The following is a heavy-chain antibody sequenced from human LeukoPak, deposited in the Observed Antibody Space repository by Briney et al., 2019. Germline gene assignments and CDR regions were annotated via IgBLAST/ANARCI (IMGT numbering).Heavy chain of an antibody. CDR1: GFTFSSYA. Sequence: GGSLRLSCAASGFTFSSYAMHWVRQAPGKGLEWVAVISYDGSNKYYADSVKGRFTISRDNSKNTLYLQMNSLRAEDTAVYYCARDLVPASGSYGMDVWGQGTTVTVSS. CDR2: ISYDGSNK. V-gene: IGHV3-30-3*01. D-gene: IGHD2-2*01. CDR3: ARDLVPASGSYGMDV. J-gene: IGHJ6*02.